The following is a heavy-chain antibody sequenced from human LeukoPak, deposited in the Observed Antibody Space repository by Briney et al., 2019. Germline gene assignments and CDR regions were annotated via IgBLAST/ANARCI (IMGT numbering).Heavy chain of an antibody. CDR1: GYSISGGYY. CDR3: ARIAVAARLDY. CDR2: IYHSGST. J-gene: IGHJ4*02. D-gene: IGHD6-19*01. Sequence: SETLSRTCAVSGYSISGGYYWGWIRQHPGKGLEWIGSIYHSGSTFYNPSLKSRVTISVDTSKNQFSLKLNSVTAADTAVYYCARIAVAARLDYWGQGTLVTVSS. V-gene: IGHV4-38-2*01.